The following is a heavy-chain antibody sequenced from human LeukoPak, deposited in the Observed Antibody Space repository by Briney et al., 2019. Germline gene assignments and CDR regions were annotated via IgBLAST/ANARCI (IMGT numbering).Heavy chain of an antibody. CDR3: ARQRGYSSGSPDAFDI. CDR2: IYYSGST. D-gene: IGHD6-19*01. J-gene: IGHJ3*02. Sequence: PSETLSLTCTVSGGSISSYYWSWIRQPPGKGLEWIGYIYYSGSTNYNPSLKSRVTISVDTSKNQFSLKLSSVTAADTAVYYCARQRGYSSGSPDAFDIWGQGTMVTVSS. CDR1: GGSISSYY. V-gene: IGHV4-59*08.